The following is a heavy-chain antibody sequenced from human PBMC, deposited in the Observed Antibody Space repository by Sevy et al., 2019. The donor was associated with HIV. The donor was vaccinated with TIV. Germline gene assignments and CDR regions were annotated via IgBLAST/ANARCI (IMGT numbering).Heavy chain of an antibody. CDR3: ARGGRNFDY. Sequence: GGSLRLSCAASGFTFSIYDMHWVRQATGKGLEWVSAINTVGDTYYPGSVKGRFTISRENAKNSLYLQMNSLRAEDTAVYYCARGGRNFDYWGQGTLVTVSS. CDR1: GFTFSIYD. CDR2: INTVGDT. V-gene: IGHV3-13*01. J-gene: IGHJ4*02.